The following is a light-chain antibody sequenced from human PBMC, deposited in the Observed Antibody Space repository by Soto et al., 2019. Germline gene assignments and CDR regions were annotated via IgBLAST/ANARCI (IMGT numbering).Light chain of an antibody. CDR3: QYYNTFSGT. V-gene: IGKV3-20*01. J-gene: IGKJ1*01. Sequence: EIVLTQSPGTLSLSPGERATLSCRASQSVSSSYLAWYQQKPGQAPRLLIYGASSRATGIPDRFSGSGSGTDFTLTISSLQPDDFATYYCQYYNTFSGTFGQGTKV. CDR1: QSVSSSY. CDR2: GAS.